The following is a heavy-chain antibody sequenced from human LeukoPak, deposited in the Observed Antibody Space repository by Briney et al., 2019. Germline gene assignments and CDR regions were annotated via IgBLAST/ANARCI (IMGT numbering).Heavy chain of an antibody. CDR2: IRSKAYGGTT. J-gene: IGHJ6*03. CDR1: GFTFGDYA. D-gene: IGHD2-8*01. V-gene: IGHV3-49*03. Sequence: GGSLRLSCTASGFTFGDYAMSWFRQAPGKGLEWVGFIRSKAYGGTTEYAASVKGRFTISRDDSKSIAYLQMNSLKTEDTAVYYCTSSRMVYYYYMDVWGKGTTVTVSS. CDR3: TSSRMVYYYYMDV.